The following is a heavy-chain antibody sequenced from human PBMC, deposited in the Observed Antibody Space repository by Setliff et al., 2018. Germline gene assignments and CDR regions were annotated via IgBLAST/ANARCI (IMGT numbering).Heavy chain of an antibody. D-gene: IGHD2-2*01. J-gene: IGHJ3*02. CDR2: SSAYNGYI. V-gene: IGHV1-18*01. Sequence: ASVKVSCKASGDSFSNYAISWMRQAPGQGLEWMGWSSAYNGYIIYAQKLQGRVTMTTDTSTSTAYMEVRSLRSDDTAVYYCARAPGTVVVPASRSAFDIWGQGTMVTVSS. CDR3: ARAPGTVVVPASRSAFDI. CDR1: GDSFSNYA.